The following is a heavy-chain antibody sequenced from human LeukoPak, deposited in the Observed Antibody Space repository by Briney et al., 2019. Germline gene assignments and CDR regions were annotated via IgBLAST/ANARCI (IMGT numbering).Heavy chain of an antibody. CDR2: IDYSRNT. D-gene: IGHD3-22*01. V-gene: IGHV4-59*12. CDR3: ARWYYDSSGYRYFDY. CDR1: GVSISTYY. Sequence: SETLSLTCTVSGVSISTYYWTWIRQPPGKGLEWIGNIDYSRNTKNDPSLKSRVTISVDTSKNHFSLKLSSVTAADTAVYYCARWYYDSSGYRYFDYWGQGTLVIVSS. J-gene: IGHJ4*02.